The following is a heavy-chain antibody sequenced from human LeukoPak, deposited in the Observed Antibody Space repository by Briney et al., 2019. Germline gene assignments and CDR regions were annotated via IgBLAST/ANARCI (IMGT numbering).Heavy chain of an antibody. CDR3: ARAAAVGPLAEYFQH. CDR1: GYSFTSYW. D-gene: IGHD6-13*01. V-gene: IGHV5-51*01. CDR2: IYPGDSDT. J-gene: IGHJ1*01. Sequence: GESLKISCKGSGYSFTSYWIGWVRQMPGKGLEWMGIIYPGDSDTRYSPSFQGQVTISADKSISTAYLQWSSLKASDTAMYYCARAAAVGPLAEYFQHWGQGTLVTVSS.